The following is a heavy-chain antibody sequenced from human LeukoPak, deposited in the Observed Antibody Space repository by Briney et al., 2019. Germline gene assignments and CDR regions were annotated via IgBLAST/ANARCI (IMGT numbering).Heavy chain of an antibody. Sequence: ASVKVSCKASGYTFTSYAMHWVRQAPGQRLEWMGWINAGNGNTKYSQEFQGRVTITRNTSISTAYMELSSLRSEDTAVYYCARTVFSSGLWIDYYYYYMDVWGKGTTVTVSS. V-gene: IGHV1-3*03. CDR1: GYTFTSYA. CDR2: INAGNGNT. J-gene: IGHJ6*03. D-gene: IGHD6-19*01. CDR3: ARTVFSSGLWIDYYYYYMDV.